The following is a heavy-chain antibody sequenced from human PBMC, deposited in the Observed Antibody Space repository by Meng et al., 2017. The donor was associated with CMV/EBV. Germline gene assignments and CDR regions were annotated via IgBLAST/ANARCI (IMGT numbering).Heavy chain of an antibody. CDR3: AREGVAYYYYYGMDV. J-gene: IGHJ6*02. D-gene: IGHD5-12*01. V-gene: IGHV3-48*03. Sequence: GGSLRLSCAASGFTFSSYAMHWVRQAPGKGLEWVSYISSSGSTIYYADSVKGRFTISRDNAKNSLYLQMNSLRAEDTAVYYCAREGVAYYYYYGMDVWGQGTTVTVSS. CDR2: ISSSGSTI. CDR1: GFTFSSYA.